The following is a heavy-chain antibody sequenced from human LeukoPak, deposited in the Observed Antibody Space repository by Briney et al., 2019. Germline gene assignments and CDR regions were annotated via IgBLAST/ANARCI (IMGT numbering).Heavy chain of an antibody. Sequence: GASVKVSCKASGYTFTSYDINWVRQATGQGLEWMGWKNPNSGNTGYAQKFQGRVTMTRNTSISTAYMELSSLRSEDTAVYYCAVSGVGYSGYDSGLTAYYYYYYGMDVWGQGTTVTVSS. CDR3: AVSGVGYSGYDSGLTAYYYYYYGMDV. V-gene: IGHV1-8*01. CDR1: GYTFTSYD. D-gene: IGHD5-12*01. CDR2: KNPNSGNT. J-gene: IGHJ6*02.